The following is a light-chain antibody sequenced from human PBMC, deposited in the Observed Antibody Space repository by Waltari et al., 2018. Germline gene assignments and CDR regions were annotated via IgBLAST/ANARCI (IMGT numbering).Light chain of an antibody. Sequence: DIVMTQSPDSLAVSLGDRATINCKSIQSLFYSSNNSNYVAWYQQQPGQPPKLLIYWASTRASGVPDRFHGSGSGTDFTLTISSLQAEDVAVYFCQQYYTTPRTFGPGTKVEI. CDR2: WAS. V-gene: IGKV4-1*01. CDR3: QQYYTTPRT. CDR1: QSLFYSSNNSNY. J-gene: IGKJ1*01.